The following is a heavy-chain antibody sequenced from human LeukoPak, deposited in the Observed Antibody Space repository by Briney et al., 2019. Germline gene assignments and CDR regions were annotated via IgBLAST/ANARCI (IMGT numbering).Heavy chain of an antibody. V-gene: IGHV1-69*13. D-gene: IGHD1-7*01. CDR1: GGTFSSYA. J-gene: IGHJ5*02. Sequence: PRASVKVSCKASGGTFSSYAISWVRQAPGQGLEWMGGIIPIFGTANYAQKFQGRVTITADESTSTAYMELSSLRSEDTAVYYCARVGITGTIGWFDPWGQGTLVTVSS. CDR2: IIPIFGTA. CDR3: ARVGITGTIGWFDP.